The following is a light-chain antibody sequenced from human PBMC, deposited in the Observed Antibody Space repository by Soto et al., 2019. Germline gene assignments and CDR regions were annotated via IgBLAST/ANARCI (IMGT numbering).Light chain of an antibody. CDR1: QSISNW. Sequence: DIQMIQSPSTLSASVGDRVTITCRASQSISNWLAWYQQKPGKAPKLLIYDASHLESGVPSRFSGSGSGTEFTLTIRSLQPDDFATYYCQQYNLFSYTFGQGTKLEIK. V-gene: IGKV1-5*01. CDR2: DAS. J-gene: IGKJ2*01. CDR3: QQYNLFSYT.